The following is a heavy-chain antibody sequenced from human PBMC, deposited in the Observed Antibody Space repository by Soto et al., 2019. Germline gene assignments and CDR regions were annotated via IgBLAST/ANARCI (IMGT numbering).Heavy chain of an antibody. D-gene: IGHD3-9*01. CDR3: VRGDHDNHYYRGMDV. V-gene: IGHV3-23*01. CDR2: ISGSGFNT. CDR1: GFTFSSYA. Sequence: PGGSLRLSCAASGFTFSSYAMTWVRQAPGKGLEWVSGISGSGFNTYSADSAKGRFTISRDNSENTLYLQMHSLRAEDTAVYYCVRGDHDNHYYRGMDVWGQGTTVTVYS. J-gene: IGHJ6*02.